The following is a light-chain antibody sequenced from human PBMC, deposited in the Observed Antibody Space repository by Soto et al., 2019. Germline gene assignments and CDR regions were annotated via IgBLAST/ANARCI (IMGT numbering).Light chain of an antibody. V-gene: IGKV1-5*01. CDR3: QHYNSDPWT. J-gene: IGKJ1*01. Sequence: DIEMTQSPSTLSASVGDRVTITCRASQTIRRWLAWYQQRPGKAPKVLIYDASTLESGVPARFSGSGSETEFTLTISSLQPEVSATYYCQHYNSDPWTFSQGTKVEIK. CDR1: QTIRRW. CDR2: DAS.